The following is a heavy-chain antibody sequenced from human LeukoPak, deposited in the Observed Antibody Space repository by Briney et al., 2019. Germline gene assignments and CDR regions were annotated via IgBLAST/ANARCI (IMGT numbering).Heavy chain of an antibody. CDR1: GGSISSYY. J-gene: IGHJ4*02. V-gene: IGHV4-59*01. CDR2: IYYSGST. D-gene: IGHD5-18*01. Sequence: PSETLSLTCTVSGGSISSYYWSWIRQPPGKGLEWIGYIYYSGSTNYNPSLKSRVTISVDTSKNQFSLKLSSVTAADTAVYYRARGGYSYGFDYWGQGTLVTVSS. CDR3: ARGGYSYGFDY.